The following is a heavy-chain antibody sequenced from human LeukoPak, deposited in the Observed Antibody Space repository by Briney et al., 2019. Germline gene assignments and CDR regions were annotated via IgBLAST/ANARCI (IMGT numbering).Heavy chain of an antibody. CDR2: INGDGSST. CDR1: GFTFSTFW. Sequence: GGSLSLSCAASGFTFSTFWMHWVGQAPGKGLVWVSRINGDGSSTFYADSVKGRFTISRDNARDTVHLQMSSLRAEDTAVYYCVRDAYSGYDHGDNWFDPWGQGTLVTVSS. V-gene: IGHV3-74*01. D-gene: IGHD5-12*01. J-gene: IGHJ5*02. CDR3: VRDAYSGYDHGDNWFDP.